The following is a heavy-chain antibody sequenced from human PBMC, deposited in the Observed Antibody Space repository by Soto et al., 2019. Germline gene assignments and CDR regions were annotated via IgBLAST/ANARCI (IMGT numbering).Heavy chain of an antibody. CDR3: GRNGVGTYHFDY. CDR1: GYTFTSYA. J-gene: IGHJ4*02. CDR2: INAGNGDT. Sequence: ASVKVSCKPSGYTFTSYAMHWVRQAPGQRLEWMGWINAGNGDTKYSQKFQGRVTLTRDTSASTAYMELSSLRSEDTAVYYCGRNGVGTYHFDYWGQGTLVTVS. V-gene: IGHV1-3*01. D-gene: IGHD1-1*01.